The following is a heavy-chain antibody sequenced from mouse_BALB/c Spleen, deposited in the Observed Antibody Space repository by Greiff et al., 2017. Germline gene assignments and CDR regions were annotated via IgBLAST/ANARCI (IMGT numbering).Heavy chain of an antibody. J-gene: IGHJ4*01. D-gene: IGHD2-1*01. CDR2: IDPFNGGT. V-gene: IGHV1S135*01. CDR1: GYSFTSYY. CDR3: ASYGKALDY. Sequence: VQLKQSGPELMKPGASVKISCKASGYSFTSYYMHWVKQSHGKSLEWIGYIDPFNGGTSYNQKFKGKATLTVDKSSSTAYMHLISLTSEDSAVYYCASYGKALDYWGQGTSVTVSS.